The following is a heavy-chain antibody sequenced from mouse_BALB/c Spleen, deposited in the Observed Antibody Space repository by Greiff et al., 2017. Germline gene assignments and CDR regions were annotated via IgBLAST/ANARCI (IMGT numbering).Heavy chain of an antibody. CDR2: INPSTGYT. D-gene: IGHD2-4*01. J-gene: IGHJ3*01. CDR1: GYTFTSYW. V-gene: IGHV1-7*01. CDR3: ARGITPAWFAY. Sequence: VKLQESGAELAKPGASVKMSCKASGYTFTSYWMHWVKQRPGQGLEWIGYINPSTGYTEYNQKFKDKATLTADKSSSTAYMQLSSLTSEDSAVYYCARGITPAWFAYWGQGTLVTVSA.